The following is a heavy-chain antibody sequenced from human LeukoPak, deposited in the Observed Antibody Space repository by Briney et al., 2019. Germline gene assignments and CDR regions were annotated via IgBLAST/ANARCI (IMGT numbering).Heavy chain of an antibody. V-gene: IGHV4-34*01. Sequence: SXXLSLTCAVYGGSFSGYYWSWIRQPPGKGLEWIGEINHSGSTNYNPSLKRRVTISVDTSKNQLSLKLSSVTAADTAVYYCAREKGVVPAAIEFDYWGQGTLVTVSS. CDR2: INHSGST. CDR3: AREKGVVPAAIEFDY. J-gene: IGHJ4*02. D-gene: IGHD2-2*01. CDR1: GGSFSGYY.